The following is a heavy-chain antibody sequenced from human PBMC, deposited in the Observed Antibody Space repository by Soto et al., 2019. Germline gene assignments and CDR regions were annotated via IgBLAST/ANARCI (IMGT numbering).Heavy chain of an antibody. J-gene: IGHJ5*02. CDR1: GFTFSSYG. CDR2: IWYDGSNK. V-gene: IGHV3-33*01. D-gene: IGHD6-13*01. Sequence: GGSLRLSCAASGFTFSSYGMHWVRQAPGKGLEWVAVIWYDGSNKYYADSVKGRFTISRDNSKNTLYLQMNSLRAEDTAVYYCAREVPSIAAAGTVWFDPWGQGT. CDR3: AREVPSIAAAGTVWFDP.